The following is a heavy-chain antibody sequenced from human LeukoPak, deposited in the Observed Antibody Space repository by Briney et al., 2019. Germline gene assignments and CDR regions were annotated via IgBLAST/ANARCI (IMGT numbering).Heavy chain of an antibody. J-gene: IGHJ4*02. V-gene: IGHV4-31*03. CDR3: ASLYCSGGSCYFDY. D-gene: IGHD2-15*01. Sequence: SETLSLTCTVSGGSISSGGYYWSWIRQHPGKGLEWIGYIYYSGSTYNNPSLKSRVMISVDTSKNQFSLKLSSVTAADTAVYYCASLYCSGGSCYFDYWGQGTLVTVS. CDR2: IYYSGST. CDR1: GGSISSGGYY.